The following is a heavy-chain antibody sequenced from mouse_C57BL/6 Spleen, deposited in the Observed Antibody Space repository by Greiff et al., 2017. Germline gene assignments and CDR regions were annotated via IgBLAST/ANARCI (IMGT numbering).Heavy chain of an antibody. CDR1: GFTFSDYG. CDR2: ISSGSSTI. CDR3: ARQGAYYSNYWYFDV. Sequence: VQLKESGGGLVKPGGSLKLSCAASGFTFSDYGMHWVRQAPEKGLEWVAYISSGSSTIYYADTVKGRFTISRDNAKNTLFLQMTSLRSEDTAMYYCARQGAYYSNYWYFDVWGTGTTVTVSS. J-gene: IGHJ1*03. D-gene: IGHD2-5*01. V-gene: IGHV5-17*01.